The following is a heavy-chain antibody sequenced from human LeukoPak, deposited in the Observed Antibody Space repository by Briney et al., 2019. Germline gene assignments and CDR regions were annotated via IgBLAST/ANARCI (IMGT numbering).Heavy chain of an antibody. CDR2: LNEDGRTT. D-gene: IGHD1-26*01. CDR3: ARDLGGIAGS. CDR1: GFTFSRYW. Sequence: RGSLRLSCAASGFTFSRYWMHWVRQVPGKGLEWVSRLNEDGRTTTYADSVQGRFTIYRDNSQNTLYLQMNSLRAEDTALYYCARDLGGIAGSWGQGALVTVSS. V-gene: IGHV3-74*01. J-gene: IGHJ1*01.